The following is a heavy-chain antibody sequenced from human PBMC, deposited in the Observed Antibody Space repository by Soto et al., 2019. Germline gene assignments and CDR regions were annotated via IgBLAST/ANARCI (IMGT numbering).Heavy chain of an antibody. CDR2: IIPSSGAT. V-gene: IGHV1-2*02. D-gene: IGHD3-16*01. Sequence: QVQLVQSGAEVKKPGASVRVSCTPSGYNFIASVLHWVRQAPGHGLEWVGWIIPSSGATKYAQNFQGRVTMTRDTSIGTAYLDLSSLRSDDTAVYYCVRRSRITPTAANLAFDSWGQGTLVTVSS. J-gene: IGHJ4*02. CDR1: GYNFIASV. CDR3: VRRSRITPTAANLAFDS.